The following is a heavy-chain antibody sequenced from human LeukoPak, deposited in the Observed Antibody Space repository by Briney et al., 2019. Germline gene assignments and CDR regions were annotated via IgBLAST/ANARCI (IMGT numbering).Heavy chain of an antibody. J-gene: IGHJ4*02. CDR1: GFTFSSFG. CDR2: ISYDGSNK. Sequence: GGSLRLSCAASGFTFSSFGIHWVRQAPGKGLEWVAVISYDGSNKYYADSVKGRFTISRDNSKSTLYVQMNCLRVEDTAVYYCATDFPCSSTSCYWGYWGQGTLVTVSS. D-gene: IGHD2-2*01. CDR3: ATDFPCSSTSCYWGY. V-gene: IGHV3-30*19.